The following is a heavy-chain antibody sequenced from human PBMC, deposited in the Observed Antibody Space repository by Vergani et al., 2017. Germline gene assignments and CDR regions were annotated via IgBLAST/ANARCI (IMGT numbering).Heavy chain of an antibody. D-gene: IGHD1-26*01. V-gene: IGHV3-21*01. CDR3: ARGSGSYKIDY. J-gene: IGHJ3*01. CDR2: ISSSSSYI. Sequence: EVQLVESGGGLVKPGGSLRLSCAASGFTFSSYSMNWVRQAPGKGLEWVSSISSSSSYIYYADSVKGRFTIARDNAKNSLYLQRNSLRAEDTAVYYCARGSGSYKIDYWGQGTMVTVSS. CDR1: GFTFSSYS.